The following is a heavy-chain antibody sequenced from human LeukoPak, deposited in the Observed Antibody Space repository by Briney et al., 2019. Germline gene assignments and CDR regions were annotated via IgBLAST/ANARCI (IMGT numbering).Heavy chain of an antibody. D-gene: IGHD3-22*01. CDR1: VGTFSSYA. CDR3: ARDPRQYDSSGYYYED. CDR2: IIPIVGTA. J-gene: IGHJ4*02. V-gene: IGHV1-69*01. Sequence: GSSVNVSCKACVGTFSSYAISWVRQDRGRGLEWRGGIIPIVGTANYAQKFQGRVTITADESTSTASMELSSLRSEDTAVYYCARDPRQYDSSGYYYEDWGQGTLVTVSS.